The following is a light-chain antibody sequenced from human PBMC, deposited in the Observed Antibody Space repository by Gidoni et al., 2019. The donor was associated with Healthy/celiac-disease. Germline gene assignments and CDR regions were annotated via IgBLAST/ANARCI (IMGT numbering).Light chain of an antibody. J-gene: IGLJ2*01. V-gene: IGLV3-1*01. Sequence: SYELTTPPSVSVSPGQTASITCSGDKLGDKYARWYQQKPGQSPVLVIYQDSKRPSGIPERFSGSNSGNTATLTISGTQAMDEADYYCQAWDSSTVVFGGGTKLTVL. CDR1: KLGDKY. CDR3: QAWDSSTVV. CDR2: QDS.